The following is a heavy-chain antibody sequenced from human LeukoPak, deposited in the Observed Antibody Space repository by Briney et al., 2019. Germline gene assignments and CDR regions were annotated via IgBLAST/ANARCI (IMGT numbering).Heavy chain of an antibody. CDR3: ARVRWIVVVVAASPAFDY. Sequence: SETLSLTCTVSGGSISNYYWSWIRQPPGKGLEWIGSIYHSGSTYYNPSLKSRVTISVDTSKNQFSLKLSSVTAADTAVYYCARVRWIVVVVAASPAFDYWGQGTLVTVSS. CDR2: IYHSGST. CDR1: GGSISNYY. V-gene: IGHV4-38-2*02. J-gene: IGHJ4*02. D-gene: IGHD2-15*01.